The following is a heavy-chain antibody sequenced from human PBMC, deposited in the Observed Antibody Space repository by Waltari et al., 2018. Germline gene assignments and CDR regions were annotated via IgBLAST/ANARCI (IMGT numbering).Heavy chain of an antibody. V-gene: IGHV4-39*01. Sequence: QLQLQESGPGLVKASETMSLTCIGSGGPITSSSSYWGCIRQPPGKGMEWMGSTGSTHHNPSLKRRVTISVDTSKSQFALKLSAVTAADTAVYYCVRQGSGVRAFDIWGLGTMVTVSS. J-gene: IGHJ3*02. CDR3: VRQGSGVRAFDI. D-gene: IGHD3-10*01. CDR2: TGST. CDR1: GGPITSSSSY.